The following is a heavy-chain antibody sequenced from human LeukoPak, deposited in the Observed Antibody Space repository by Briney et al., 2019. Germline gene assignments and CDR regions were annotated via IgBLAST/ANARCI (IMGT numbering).Heavy chain of an antibody. CDR1: GFTFSSYS. J-gene: IGHJ4*02. V-gene: IGHV3-21*01. D-gene: IGHD5-18*01. Sequence: KSGGSLRLSCAASGFTFSSYSMNWVRQAPGKGLEWVSSISSSSSYIYYADSVKGRFTISRDNAKNSLYLHMNSLRAEDTAVYYCARSLIGSGYSFAPFDYWGQGTLVTVSS. CDR3: ARSLIGSGYSFAPFDY. CDR2: ISSSSSYI.